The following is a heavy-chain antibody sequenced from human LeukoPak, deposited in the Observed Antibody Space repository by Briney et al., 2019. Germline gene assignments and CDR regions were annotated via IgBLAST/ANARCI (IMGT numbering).Heavy chain of an antibody. D-gene: IGHD6-25*01. V-gene: IGHV4-39*01. CDR1: GGSISSSSYY. Sequence: PSETLSLTCTVSGGSISSSSYYWGWIRQAPGKGLEWIGSLYYGENSHYNPSLKSRATLSVDTSNNQFSLKLTSVTAADAAVYFCARQLPTAAADTRGYFDYWGRGTVVTVSS. J-gene: IGHJ4*02. CDR3: ARQLPTAAADTRGYFDY. CDR2: LYYGENS.